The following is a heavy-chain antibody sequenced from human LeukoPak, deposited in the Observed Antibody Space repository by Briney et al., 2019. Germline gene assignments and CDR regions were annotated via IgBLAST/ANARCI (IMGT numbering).Heavy chain of an antibody. J-gene: IGHJ4*02. D-gene: IGHD5-24*01. CDR2: ISGNGGRT. CDR1: GFTFSSYA. Sequence: PGGSLRLSCAASGFTFSSYAMSWVRQAPGKGLEWVSAISGNGGRTYYGDSVKGRFTISRDNSKNTLYLQMNILRAEDTAVFYCAKVAEMGTILGKFDNWGQGTLVTVSS. CDR3: AKVAEMGTILGKFDN. V-gene: IGHV3-23*01.